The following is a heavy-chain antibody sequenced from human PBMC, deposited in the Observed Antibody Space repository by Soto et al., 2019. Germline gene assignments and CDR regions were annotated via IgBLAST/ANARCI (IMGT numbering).Heavy chain of an antibody. J-gene: IGHJ4*02. CDR3: ASLRTGYDY. Sequence: SETLSLTCTVSGGSISSSSYYWGWIRQPPGKGLEWIGSIYYSGSTYYNPSLKSRVTISVDTSKNQFSLKLSSVTAADTAVYYCASLRTGYDYWGQGTLVTVSS. V-gene: IGHV4-39*01. D-gene: IGHD3-16*01. CDR2: IYYSGST. CDR1: GGSISSSSYY.